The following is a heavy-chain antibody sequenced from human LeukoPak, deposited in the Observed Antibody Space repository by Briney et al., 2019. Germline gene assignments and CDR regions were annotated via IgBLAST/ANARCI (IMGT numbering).Heavy chain of an antibody. D-gene: IGHD7-27*01. V-gene: IGHV3-48*01. CDR1: GFTFYIYS. CDR2: IGTSSSII. J-gene: IGHJ4*02. Sequence: GGSLRLSCAASGFTFYIYSLNWVRQAPGKGLEWISYIGTSSSIIYYADSVKGRFTISRDNARNSLYLQMNSLRAEDTAFYYCATDRWGFFNSWGQGTLVTVTS. CDR3: ATDRWGFFNS.